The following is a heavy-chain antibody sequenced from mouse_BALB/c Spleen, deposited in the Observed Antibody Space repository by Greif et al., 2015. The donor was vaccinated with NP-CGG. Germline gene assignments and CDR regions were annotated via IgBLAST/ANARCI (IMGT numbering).Heavy chain of an antibody. D-gene: IGHD2-2*01. V-gene: IGHV1-9*01. Sequence: VQLQQSGAELMKPGASVKISCKATGYTFSSYWIEWVKQRPGHGLEWVGEILPGSGSTNYNEKFKGKATFTADTSSNTAYTQLSSLTSEDSAVYYCARSGYEGAMDYWGQGTSVPVSS. J-gene: IGHJ4*01. CDR2: ILPGSGST. CDR1: GYTFSSYW. CDR3: ARSGYEGAMDY.